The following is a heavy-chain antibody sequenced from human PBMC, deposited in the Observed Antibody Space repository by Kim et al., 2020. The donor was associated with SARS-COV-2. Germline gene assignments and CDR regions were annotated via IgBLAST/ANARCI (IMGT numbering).Heavy chain of an antibody. D-gene: IGHD6-19*01. CDR2: ISYDGSNK. CDR1: GFTFSSYA. CDR3: ARDLSGWLFQH. Sequence: GGSLRLSCAASGFTFSSYAMHWVRQAPGKGLEWVAVISYDGSNKYYADSVKGRFTISRDNSKNTLYLQMNSLRAEDTAVYYCARDLSGWLFQHWGQGTLVTVSS. J-gene: IGHJ1*01. V-gene: IGHV3-30*04.